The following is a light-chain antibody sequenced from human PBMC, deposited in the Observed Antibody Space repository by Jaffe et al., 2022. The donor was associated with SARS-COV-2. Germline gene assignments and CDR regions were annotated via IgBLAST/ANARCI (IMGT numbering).Light chain of an antibody. CDR2: WAS. Sequence: VMTQSPDSLGVSLGERATISCKSSQSVLYSSNNKNYLAWYQQKPGQPPKLLIYWASIRESGVPDRFSGSGSETDFTLTISSVQAEDVAVYYCHQYYSKPFSFGPGTKVDIK. J-gene: IGKJ3*01. CDR1: QSVLYSSNNKNY. CDR3: HQYYSKPFS. V-gene: IGKV4-1*01.